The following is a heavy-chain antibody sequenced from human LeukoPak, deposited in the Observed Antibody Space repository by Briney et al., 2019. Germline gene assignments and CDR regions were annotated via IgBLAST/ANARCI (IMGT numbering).Heavy chain of an antibody. CDR2: IYYSGST. Sequence: SETLSLTCTVSGGSISSYYWSWIRQPPGKGLEWIGYIYYSGSTNYNPSLKSRVTISVDTSKNQFSLKLSSVTAADTAVYYCARFQDYGDYVVNNWFDPWGQGTLVTVSS. CDR3: ARFQDYGDYVVNNWFDP. D-gene: IGHD4-17*01. V-gene: IGHV4-59*01. CDR1: GGSISSYY. J-gene: IGHJ5*02.